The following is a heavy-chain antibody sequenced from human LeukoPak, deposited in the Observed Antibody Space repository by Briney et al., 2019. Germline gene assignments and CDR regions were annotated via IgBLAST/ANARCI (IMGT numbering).Heavy chain of an antibody. CDR1: GYSISSGNY. CDR2: IYHSGCT. CDR3: ARDGDFYYFDY. V-gene: IGHV4-38-2*02. J-gene: IGHJ4*02. Sequence: SETLSLTCTVSGYSISSGNYWGGSRQPPGKGPEWIGSIYHSGCTYYNPSLKSRVSISVDTSKNQFSLRLSSVTAADTAVYYCARDGDFYYFDYWGQGTLVTVSS.